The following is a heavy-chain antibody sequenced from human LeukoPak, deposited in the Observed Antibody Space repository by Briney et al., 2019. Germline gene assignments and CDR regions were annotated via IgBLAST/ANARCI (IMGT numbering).Heavy chain of an antibody. CDR3: ARDNRDFWSGYYSLDY. CDR1: GYTFTGYY. J-gene: IGHJ4*02. CDR2: INPNSGGT. Sequence: ASVKVSCKASGYTFTGYYMHWVRQAPGQGLEWMGWINPNSGGTNYAQKFQGRVTMTRDTSISTAYMELSRLRSDDTAVYYCARDNRDFWSGYYSLDYWGQGTLVTVSS. V-gene: IGHV1-2*02. D-gene: IGHD3-3*01.